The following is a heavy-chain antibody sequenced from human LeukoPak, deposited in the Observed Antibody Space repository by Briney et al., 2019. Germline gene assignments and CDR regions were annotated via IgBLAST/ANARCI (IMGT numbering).Heavy chain of an antibody. Sequence: ASVKVSCKASGYTFTSYDINWVRQATGQGLEWMGWMNPNSGNTGYAQKFQGRVTITADESTSTAYMELSSLRSEDTAVYYCARSGYDSSGYYGYWGQGTLVTVAS. D-gene: IGHD3-22*01. CDR3: ARSGYDSSGYYGY. V-gene: IGHV1-8*01. J-gene: IGHJ4*02. CDR2: MNPNSGNT. CDR1: GYTFTSYD.